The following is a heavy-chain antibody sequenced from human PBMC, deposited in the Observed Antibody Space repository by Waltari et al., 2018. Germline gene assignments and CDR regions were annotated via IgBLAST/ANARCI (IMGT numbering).Heavy chain of an antibody. D-gene: IGHD5-12*01. Sequence: EVQLVESGGGSVQPGGSLRLSCAASGFMFRSYAMSWVRQAPGKGLGWVLRISGSDGRANYADSAKGRFTISRDNFKNTLFLEMNSLRADDAAVYYCAKDLGGYSGAHWYFDVWGRGTLVTVSS. CDR1: GFMFRSYA. J-gene: IGHJ2*01. V-gene: IGHV3-23*04. CDR3: AKDLGGYSGAHWYFDV. CDR2: ISGSDGRA.